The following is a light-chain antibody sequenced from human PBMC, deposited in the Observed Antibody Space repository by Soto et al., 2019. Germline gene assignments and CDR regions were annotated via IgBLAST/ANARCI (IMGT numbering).Light chain of an antibody. CDR3: QQSYSTSPIT. V-gene: IGKV1-39*01. CDR1: ETISTF. Sequence: DIQMTQSPSSLSASVGDRVTMTCRASETISTFLNWYQHKPGKAPKLLIYAASRLQRGVPSRFSGSGSGTDFTLTINGLQPEDFASYYCQQSYSTSPITFGQGTRLEI. CDR2: AAS. J-gene: IGKJ5*01.